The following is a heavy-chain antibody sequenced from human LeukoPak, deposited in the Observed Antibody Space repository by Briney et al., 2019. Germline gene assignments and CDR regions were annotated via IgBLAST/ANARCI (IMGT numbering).Heavy chain of an antibody. CDR1: GFTFSSYA. Sequence: GGSLRLSCAASGFTFSSYAMSWVRQAPGKGLEWVSAISGSGGSTYYADSVKGRFTISRDNSKNTLYLQMNSLRAEDTAVYYCAKEAPHPRAPAAIYSYWGQGTLVTVSS. J-gene: IGHJ4*02. V-gene: IGHV3-23*01. CDR2: ISGSGGST. D-gene: IGHD2-2*01. CDR3: AKEAPHPRAPAAIYSY.